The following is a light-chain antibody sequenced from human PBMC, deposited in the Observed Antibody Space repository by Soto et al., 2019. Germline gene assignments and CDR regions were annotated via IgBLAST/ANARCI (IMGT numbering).Light chain of an antibody. CDR2: EGS. J-gene: IGLJ1*01. CDR3: CSYAGSSTSYV. CDR1: SSDVGSYNL. V-gene: IGLV2-23*01. Sequence: QSALTQPASGSGSPGQSTTIACTGTSSDVGSYNLVAWHQQHPGKAPKLMIYEGSKRPTGVSNRFCGSKSGNTASLTVSGLQAADEADYYCCSYAGSSTSYVFGTGTKLTVL.